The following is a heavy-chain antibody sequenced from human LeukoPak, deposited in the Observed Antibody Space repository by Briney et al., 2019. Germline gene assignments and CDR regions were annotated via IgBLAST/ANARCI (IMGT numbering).Heavy chain of an antibody. V-gene: IGHV3-21*06. CDR2: ISSNSRYI. CDR1: GFTFSTYS. CDR3: ARVAEAAAFDS. Sequence: GGSLRLSCAASGFTFSTYSMSWVRQAPGKGLEWVSSISSNSRYIYYADSMRGRFTISRDNAKNSLYLQMNSLKPEDTAVYYCARVAEAAAFDSWGQGTLVTVAS. J-gene: IGHJ4*02. D-gene: IGHD6-13*01.